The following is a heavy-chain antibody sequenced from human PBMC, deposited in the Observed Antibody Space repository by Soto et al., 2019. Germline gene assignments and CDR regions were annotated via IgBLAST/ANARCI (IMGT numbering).Heavy chain of an antibody. J-gene: IGHJ4*02. Sequence: QVQLQESGPGLVEPSGTLSLTCGVSGDSFSSSNWWTWIRQPPGKGLEWIGDILHTGHTDYSPSLRSGITISIDTSKKEFSLHLTSVTATDTAVYYCARSPRRVDGKWFFDYWGPGALVTVSS. CDR2: ILHTGHT. CDR1: GDSFSSSNW. CDR3: ARSPRRVDGKWFFDY. D-gene: IGHD3-22*01. V-gene: IGHV4-4*02.